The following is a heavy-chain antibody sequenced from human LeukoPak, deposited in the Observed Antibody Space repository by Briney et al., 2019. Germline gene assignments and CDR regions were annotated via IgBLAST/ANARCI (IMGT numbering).Heavy chain of an antibody. D-gene: IGHD3-22*01. CDR3: ARGGDYYDSSGYNWFDP. CDR2: ISVRSNYI. V-gene: IGHV3-21*04. J-gene: IGHJ5*02. Sequence: GGSLRLSCAASGYTFSSFSINWVRQAPGKGLEWVSSISVRSNYIYYADSVRGRFSISRDDARDSLYLQMNSLRAEDTAVYYCARGGDYYDSSGYNWFDPWGQGTLVTVSS. CDR1: GYTFSSFS.